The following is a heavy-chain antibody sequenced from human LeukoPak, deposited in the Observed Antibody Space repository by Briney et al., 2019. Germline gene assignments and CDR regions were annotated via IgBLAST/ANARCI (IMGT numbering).Heavy chain of an antibody. J-gene: IGHJ2*01. D-gene: IGHD2-2*01. CDR2: MNPNSGNT. CDR3: ARRRAPAANNWYVDL. CDR1: GYTLTSYD. Sequence: WASVKVSCKASGYTLTSYDINWVRQATGQGLEWMGWMNPNSGNTGYAQKFQGRVTFTRDAAISTAYMELSSLRSEDTAVYYCARRRAPAANNWYVDLWGRGTVVTVSS. V-gene: IGHV1-8*03.